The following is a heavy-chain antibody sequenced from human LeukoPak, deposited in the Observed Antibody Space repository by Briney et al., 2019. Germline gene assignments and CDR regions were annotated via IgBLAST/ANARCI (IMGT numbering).Heavy chain of an antibody. Sequence: GGSLRLSCAASGFTFSRYDMHWDRQATGKGPEWISSIGTVGDTYYIGSVKGRFTISRENAKSSLYLQMNSLRAGDTAVYYCVRGGEIGFDSWGQGTLVTVSS. CDR2: IGTVGDT. J-gene: IGHJ5*01. D-gene: IGHD3-16*01. V-gene: IGHV3-13*04. CDR1: GFTFSRYD. CDR3: VRGGEIGFDS.